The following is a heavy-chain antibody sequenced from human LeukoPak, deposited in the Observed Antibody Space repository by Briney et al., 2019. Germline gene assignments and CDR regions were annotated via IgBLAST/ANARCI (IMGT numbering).Heavy chain of an antibody. CDR1: GYTFTTYY. CDR2: INPSGGST. V-gene: IGHV1-46*01. D-gene: IGHD5-18*01. J-gene: IGHJ4*02. CDR3: ARGGMGIQLWSFDD. Sequence: ASVKVSCKASGYTFTTYYMHWVRQAPGQGLDWMGRINPSGGSTIYAQKFLGRVTMTRDTSTNTVYMDLSSLRSDDTAVYYCARGGMGIQLWSFDDWGQGTLVTVSS.